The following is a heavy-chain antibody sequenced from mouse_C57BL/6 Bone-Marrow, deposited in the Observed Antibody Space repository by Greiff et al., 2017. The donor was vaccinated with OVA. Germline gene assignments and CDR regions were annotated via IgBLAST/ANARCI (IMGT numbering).Heavy chain of an antibody. CDR3: TRGYSNYYAMDY. CDR2: IDPETGVT. CDR1: GYTFTDYE. Sequence: VQLKESGAELVRPGASVTLSCKASGYTFTDYEMHWVKQTPVHGLEWIGAIDPETGVTAYNRKFKGKAILTADKSSSTAYMELRSLTSEDSAVYYCTRGYSNYYAMDYWGQGTSVTVSS. V-gene: IGHV1-15*01. J-gene: IGHJ4*01. D-gene: IGHD2-5*01.